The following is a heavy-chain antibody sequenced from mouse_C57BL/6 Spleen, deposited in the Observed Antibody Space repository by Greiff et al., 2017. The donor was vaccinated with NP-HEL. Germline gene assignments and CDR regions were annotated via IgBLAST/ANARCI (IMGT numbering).Heavy chain of an antibody. V-gene: IGHV5-16*01. D-gene: IGHD2-2*01. CDR3: ARDRLHAMDY. CDR2: INYDGSST. Sequence: EVMLVESEGGLVQPGSSMKLSCTASGFTFSDYYMAWVRQVPEKGLEWVANINYDGSSTYYLDSLKSRFIISIDNAKNILYLQMSSLKSEDTATYYCARDRLHAMDYWGQGTSVTVSS. CDR1: GFTFSDYY. J-gene: IGHJ4*01.